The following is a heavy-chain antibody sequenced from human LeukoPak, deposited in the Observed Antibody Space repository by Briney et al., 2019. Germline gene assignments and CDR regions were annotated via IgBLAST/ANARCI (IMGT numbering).Heavy chain of an antibody. CDR3: ARLSAYYYGSYFYYYMDV. CDR1: GFSFSSYW. J-gene: IGHJ6*03. V-gene: IGHV3-7*01. D-gene: IGHD3-10*01. Sequence: GGSLRLSCAASGFSFSSYWMSWVRQAPGKGPEWVANIKQDGSEKYSVDSVKGRFTISRDNAKNSVFLQMSSLRAEDTALYYCARLSAYYYGSYFYYYMDVWGRGTTVTVSS. CDR2: IKQDGSEK.